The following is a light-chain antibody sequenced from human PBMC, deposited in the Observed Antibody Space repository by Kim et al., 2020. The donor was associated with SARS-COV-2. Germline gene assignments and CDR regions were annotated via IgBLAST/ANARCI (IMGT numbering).Light chain of an antibody. V-gene: IGLV1-47*01. CDR2: KDR. CDR1: SSNVGTNY. CDR3: ATWDDSLSGPV. Sequence: GQRVTISCSGGSSNVGTNYVHWYQQLPGTAPKLHIYKDRQRPSGVPDRFSGSKSGTSASLAISGLQSEDEADYYCATWDDSLSGPVFGGGTKVTVL. J-gene: IGLJ3*02.